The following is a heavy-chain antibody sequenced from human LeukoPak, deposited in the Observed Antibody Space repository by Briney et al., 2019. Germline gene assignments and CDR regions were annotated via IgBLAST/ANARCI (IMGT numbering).Heavy chain of an antibody. CDR1: GYTFTDYY. V-gene: IGHV1-2*02. J-gene: IGHJ4*02. D-gene: IGHD3-3*01. CDR2: INPNSGGT. Sequence: GASVKVSCKASGYTFTDYYMHWVRQAPGQGLEWMGWINPNSGGTNYAQKFQGRVTMTRDTSISTAYMELSRLRSDDTAVYYCARVLATEYYFDYWGQGTLVTVSS. CDR3: ARVLATEYYFDY.